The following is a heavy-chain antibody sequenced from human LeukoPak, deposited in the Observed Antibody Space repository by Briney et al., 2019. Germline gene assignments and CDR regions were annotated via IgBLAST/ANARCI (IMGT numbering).Heavy chain of an antibody. V-gene: IGHV5-51*01. Sequence: GESLKISCKGSGYSFTSYWIGWVRQMPGKGLEWMGIIYPGDSDTRYSPSFQGQVTISADKSISTAYLQWSSLKASGTAMYYCARRVYLTGDGDYFDYWGQGTLVTVSS. CDR2: IYPGDSDT. J-gene: IGHJ4*02. D-gene: IGHD7-27*01. CDR3: ARRVYLTGDGDYFDY. CDR1: GYSFTSYW.